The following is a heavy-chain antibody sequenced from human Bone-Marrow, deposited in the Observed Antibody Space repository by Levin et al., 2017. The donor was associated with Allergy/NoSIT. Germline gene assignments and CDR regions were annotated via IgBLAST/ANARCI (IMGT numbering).Heavy chain of an antibody. CDR3: AKWPAMTTTSGGDWFDP. CDR2: ISGRGDKA. J-gene: IGHJ5*01. D-gene: IGHD2-2*01. V-gene: IGHV3-23*01. CDR1: GFTFANFG. Sequence: GESLKISCAASGFTFANFGMTWVRQAPGKGLEWVSLISGRGDKALYADSVKGRITISRDNSKNTVHLQMSSLRVEETAVYYCAKWPAMTTTSGGDWFDPWGQGTLVTVSS.